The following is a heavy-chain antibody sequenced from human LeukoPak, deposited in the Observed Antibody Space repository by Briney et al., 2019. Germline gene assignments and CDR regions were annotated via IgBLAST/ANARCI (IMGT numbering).Heavy chain of an antibody. D-gene: IGHD1/OR15-1a*01. J-gene: IGHJ4*02. CDR2: ISSSSSYI. CDR3: ARGTGTSGDY. CDR1: GFTFSSYS. Sequence: GSLRLSCAASGFTFSSYSMNWVRQAPGKGLEWVSSISSSSSYIYYADSVKGRFTISRDNAKNSLYLRMNSLRAEDTAVYYCARGTGTSGDYWGRGTLVTVSS. V-gene: IGHV3-21*01.